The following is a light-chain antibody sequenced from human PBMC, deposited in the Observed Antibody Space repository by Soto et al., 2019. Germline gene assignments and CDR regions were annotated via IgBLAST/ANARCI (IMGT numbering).Light chain of an antibody. Sequence: EIVLTQSPATLSLSPGETATLSCRASQSVSDYIAWYQQKPGQAPRLLIYDTSNRATGVPARFSGSGSGTDFTLTISNLEPEDFAVYYWQQRTNWLTFGGGTKVEIK. J-gene: IGKJ4*01. CDR3: QQRTNWLT. V-gene: IGKV3-11*01. CDR1: QSVSDY. CDR2: DTS.